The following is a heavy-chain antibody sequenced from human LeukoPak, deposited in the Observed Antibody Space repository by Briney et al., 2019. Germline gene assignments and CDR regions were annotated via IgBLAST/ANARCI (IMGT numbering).Heavy chain of an antibody. J-gene: IGHJ4*02. CDR1: GFTFSSYG. D-gene: IGHD6-13*01. CDR2: IATDGRDK. Sequence: PGGSLRLSCAASGFTFSSYGMHWVRQAPGKGLEWVAVIATDGRDKKYADSVKGRFTISRDNSKNTVYLEMNSLRPEDTAVYHCAKDSKVAAAGYFFDYWGQGTLVTVSS. CDR3: AKDSKVAAAGYFFDY. V-gene: IGHV3-30*18.